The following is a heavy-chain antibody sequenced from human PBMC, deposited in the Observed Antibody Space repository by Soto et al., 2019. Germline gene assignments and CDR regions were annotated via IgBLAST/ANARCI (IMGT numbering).Heavy chain of an antibody. Sequence: PGGSLRLSCAASGFTFSNAWMSWVRQAPGKGLEWVGRIKSKTDGGTTDYAAPVKGRFTISRDDSKNTLYLQMNSLKTEDTAVYYCTTDPYHYGSGGYYGMDVWGQGTTVTAP. V-gene: IGHV3-15*01. CDR3: TTDPYHYGSGGYYGMDV. D-gene: IGHD3-10*01. CDR1: GFTFSNAW. CDR2: IKSKTDGGTT. J-gene: IGHJ6*02.